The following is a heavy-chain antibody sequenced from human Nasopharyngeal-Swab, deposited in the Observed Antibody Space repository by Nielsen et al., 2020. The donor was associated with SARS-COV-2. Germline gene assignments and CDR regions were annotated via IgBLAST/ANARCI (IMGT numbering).Heavy chain of an antibody. V-gene: IGHV3-33*01. CDR2: IWYDGSNK. Sequence: GESLKISCAASGFTFSSYGMHWVRQAPGKGLEWVAVIWYDGSNKYYADSVKGRFTISRDNSKNTLYLQMNSLRAEDTAVYYCARECSGGSCYPGFDYWGQGTLVTVSS. CDR3: ARECSGGSCYPGFDY. CDR1: GFTFSSYG. D-gene: IGHD2-15*01. J-gene: IGHJ4*02.